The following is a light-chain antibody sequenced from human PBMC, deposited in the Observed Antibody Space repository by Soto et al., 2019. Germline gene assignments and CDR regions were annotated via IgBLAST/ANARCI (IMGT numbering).Light chain of an antibody. CDR1: NSNIGAGYD. CDR3: QSYDTSLSALYV. V-gene: IGLV1-40*01. J-gene: IGLJ1*01. CDR2: GNS. Sequence: QSVLTQPPPVSGAPGQRVTISCTGSNSNIGAGYDVHWYQLLPGTAPKLLIYGNSNRPSGVPDRFSGSKSGTSASLAITGLQAEDEADYYCQSYDTSLSALYVFGTGTKLTVL.